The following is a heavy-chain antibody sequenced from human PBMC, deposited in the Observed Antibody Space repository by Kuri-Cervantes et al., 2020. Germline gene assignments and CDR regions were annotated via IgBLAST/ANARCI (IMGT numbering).Heavy chain of an antibody. CDR1: GGSISSGGYS. V-gene: IGHV4-30-2*01. J-gene: IGHJ4*02. Sequence: SETLSLTCAVSGGSISSGGYSWSWIRQPPGKGLEWVGYIYHSGSTYYNPSLKSRVTISVDRSKNQFSLKLGSVTAADTAVYYCARVSARRVYYDSSGYDAEYYFDYWGQGTLVTVSS. CDR2: IYHSGST. CDR3: ARVSARRVYYDSSGYDAEYYFDY. D-gene: IGHD3-22*01.